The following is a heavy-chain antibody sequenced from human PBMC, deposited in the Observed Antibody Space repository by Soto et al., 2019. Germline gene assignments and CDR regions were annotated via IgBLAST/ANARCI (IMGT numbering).Heavy chain of an antibody. Sequence: GGSLRLSCAASGFTFSSYAMSWVRQAPGKGLEWVSAISGSGGSTYYADSVKGRFTISRDNSKNTLYLQMNSLRAEETAVYYCAKDVVVPAATSIAAAGTVGYFDYWGQGTLVTVSS. J-gene: IGHJ4*02. CDR2: ISGSGGST. D-gene: IGHD2-2*01. CDR1: GFTFSSYA. V-gene: IGHV3-23*01. CDR3: AKDVVVPAATSIAAAGTVGYFDY.